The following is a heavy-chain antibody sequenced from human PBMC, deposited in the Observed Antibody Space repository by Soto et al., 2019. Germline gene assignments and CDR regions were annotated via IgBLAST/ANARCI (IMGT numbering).Heavy chain of an antibody. Sequence: LELLSLTCSVSGGSISSYYWSWIRQPPGKGLEWIGYIYHSGSTNYNPSLKSRVTISVDTSKNQFSLKLSSVTAADTAVYYCARLLIVRGVIMQLYYYYYLDVWGKGTTVTVSS. D-gene: IGHD3-10*02. CDR3: ARLLIVRGVIMQLYYYYYLDV. CDR2: IYHSGST. V-gene: IGHV4-59*08. J-gene: IGHJ6*03. CDR1: GGSISSYY.